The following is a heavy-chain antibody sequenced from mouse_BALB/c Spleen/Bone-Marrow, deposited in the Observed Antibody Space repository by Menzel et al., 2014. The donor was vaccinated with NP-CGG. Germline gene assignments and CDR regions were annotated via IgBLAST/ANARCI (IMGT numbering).Heavy chain of an antibody. CDR1: GFTFSSYT. CDR3: TRDRYYGNSFAY. CDR2: ISSGGSYT. Sequence: VQLKESGGGLVKPGGSLKLSCAASGFTFSSYTMSWIRQTPEKRLEWVATISSGGSYTYYPDSVKGRFTISRGNAKNTLYLQMISLKSEDTAMYYCTRDRYYGNSFAYWGQGTLVTVSA. J-gene: IGHJ3*01. D-gene: IGHD2-1*01. V-gene: IGHV5-6-4*01.